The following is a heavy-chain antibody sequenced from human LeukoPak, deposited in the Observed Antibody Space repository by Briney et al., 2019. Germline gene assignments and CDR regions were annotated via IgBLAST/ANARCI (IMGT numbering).Heavy chain of an antibody. CDR1: RFTFSSYS. V-gene: IGHV3-21*01. Sequence: GGSLRLSCPASRFTFSSYSMNWVRQAPGKGLEWVSSISSSSSYIYYADSVKGRFTISRDNAKNSLYLQMNSLRAEDTAVYYCAREKGIAVAGPTPADYWGQGTLVTVSS. CDR2: ISSSSSYI. D-gene: IGHD6-13*01. CDR3: AREKGIAVAGPTPADY. J-gene: IGHJ4*02.